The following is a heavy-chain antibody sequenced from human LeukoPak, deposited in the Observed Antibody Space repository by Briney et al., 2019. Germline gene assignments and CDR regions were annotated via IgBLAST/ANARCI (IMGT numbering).Heavy chain of an antibody. CDR1: GYSFTSYW. CDR2: IYPGDSDT. Sequence: PGGSLKISCKGSGYSFTSYWIGWVRQMPGKGLEWMGIIYPGDSDTRYSPSFQGQVTISADESISTAYLQWSSLKASDTAMYYCARTSCTYCSGGSCYLRCAFDIWGQGTMVTVSS. D-gene: IGHD2-15*01. CDR3: ARTSCTYCSGGSCYLRCAFDI. V-gene: IGHV5-51*01. J-gene: IGHJ3*02.